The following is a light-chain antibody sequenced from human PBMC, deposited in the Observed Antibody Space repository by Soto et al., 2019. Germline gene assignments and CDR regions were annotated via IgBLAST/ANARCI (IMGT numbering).Light chain of an antibody. CDR1: RSISSW. CDR3: QQYNNYWT. Sequence: DLQMTQSPSTLSASVGDRVTITCRASRSISSWLAWYQQKPGKPPKLLIYDASSFEGGVPSRFSGSGSGTEFTLTISSLQPDDSATYYCQQYNNYWTFGQGTKVDIK. J-gene: IGKJ1*01. V-gene: IGKV1-5*01. CDR2: DAS.